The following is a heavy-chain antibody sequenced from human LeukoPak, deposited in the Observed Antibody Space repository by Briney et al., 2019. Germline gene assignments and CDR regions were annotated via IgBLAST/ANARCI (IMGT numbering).Heavy chain of an antibody. Sequence: GGSLRLSCATSGFTFRNYVMHWVRQAPGKGLEWLALLSSDGTNDYYADSVKGRFTISRDTSKNTLYLQMNSLKNEDTAVYYCAELGITMIGGVWGKGTTVTISS. V-gene: IGHV3-30*18. J-gene: IGHJ6*04. D-gene: IGHD3-10*02. CDR3: AELGITMIGGV. CDR2: LSSDGTND. CDR1: GFTFRNYV.